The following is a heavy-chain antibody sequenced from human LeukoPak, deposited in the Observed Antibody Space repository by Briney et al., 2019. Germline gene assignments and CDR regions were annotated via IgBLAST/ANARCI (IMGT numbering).Heavy chain of an antibody. CDR2: ISGSGGST. Sequence: GGSMRLSCVASGFNFRSYWMSWVRQAPGKGLEWVSAISGSGGSTYYADSVKGRFTISRDNSKNTLYLQMNSLRAEDTAVYYCAKGGWDSGYDFDYWGQGTLVTVSS. CDR3: AKGGWDSGYDFDY. D-gene: IGHD5-12*01. CDR1: GFNFRSYW. V-gene: IGHV3-23*01. J-gene: IGHJ4*02.